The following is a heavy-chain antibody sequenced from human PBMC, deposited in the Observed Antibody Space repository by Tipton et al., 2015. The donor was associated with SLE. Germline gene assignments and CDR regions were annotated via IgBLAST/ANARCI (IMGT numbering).Heavy chain of an antibody. J-gene: IGHJ5*02. CDR3: VRVRVGTSSRFDP. CDR1: GFTFSSYE. Sequence: VQSGGSLRLSCAAAGFTFSSYEMNWVRQAPGKGLEWVSYIGTRDTTRYYVDAVKGRFTISRDNAKNSLYLQMTSLRAEDTAVYYCVRVRVGTSSRFDPWGQGTLVTVSS. V-gene: IGHV3-48*03. D-gene: IGHD1-26*01. CDR2: IGTRDTTR.